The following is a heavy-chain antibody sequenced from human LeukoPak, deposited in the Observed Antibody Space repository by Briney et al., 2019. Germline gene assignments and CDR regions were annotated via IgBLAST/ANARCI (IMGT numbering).Heavy chain of an antibody. V-gene: IGHV3-23*01. CDR1: GFTLSTYA. Sequence: GGSLRLSWAASGFTLSTYAMSWVRQTPGKGLEWVAATSSSDAGTYHADSVRGRFTIYRDNSKNTLYLQMNSLRAEDAAVYFCAKAPVTSCRGAYCYPFDSWGQGTLVTVSS. CDR3: AKAPVTSCRGAYCYPFDS. CDR2: TSSSDAGT. D-gene: IGHD2-21*01. J-gene: IGHJ4*02.